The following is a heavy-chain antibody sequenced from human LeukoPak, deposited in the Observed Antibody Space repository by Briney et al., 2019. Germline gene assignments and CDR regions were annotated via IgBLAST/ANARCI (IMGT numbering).Heavy chain of an antibody. D-gene: IGHD5-18*01. CDR3: ARDNSYGLSYFDY. J-gene: IGHJ4*02. V-gene: IGHV1-69*06. Sequence: SVKVSCKASGGTFSSYAISWVRQAPGQGLEWMGGIIPIFGTANYAQKFQGRVTITADKSTSTAYMELSSLRSEDTAVYYCARDNSYGLSYFDYWGQGTLVTVSS. CDR1: GGTFSSYA. CDR2: IIPIFGTA.